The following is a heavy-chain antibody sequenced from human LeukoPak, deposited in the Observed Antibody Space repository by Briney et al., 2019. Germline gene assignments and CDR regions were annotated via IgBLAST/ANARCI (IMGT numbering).Heavy chain of an antibody. CDR3: ARAGYCGGDCYFRYYFDY. D-gene: IGHD2-21*02. CDR1: GFLSSSFA. CDR2: VVGDSIT. J-gene: IGHJ4*02. V-gene: IGHV3-23*01. Sequence: PGGSLRLSCAASGFLSSSFAMSWVRQAPGKGLEWVSAVVGDSITFYRDTVKGRFTISRDNSKNTLYLQMNSLRAEDTAVYYCARAGYCGGDCYFRYYFDYWGQGTLVTVSS.